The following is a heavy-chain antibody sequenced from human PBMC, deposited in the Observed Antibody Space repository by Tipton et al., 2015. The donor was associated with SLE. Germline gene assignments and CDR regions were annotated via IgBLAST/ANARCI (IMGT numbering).Heavy chain of an antibody. CDR2: SHTSGGT. CDR3: ARSRLWLIEYDY. CDR1: VGSISTFY. D-gene: IGHD2/OR15-2a*01. V-gene: IGHV4-4*08. J-gene: IGHJ4*02. Sequence: TLSLTCTVSVGSISTFYWSWIRQPPGKGLEWIGHSHTSGGTNYNPSLESRVTMSVDTSKNQFSLRLSAVTAADTAVYYCARSRLWLIEYDYWGQGMLVTVSS.